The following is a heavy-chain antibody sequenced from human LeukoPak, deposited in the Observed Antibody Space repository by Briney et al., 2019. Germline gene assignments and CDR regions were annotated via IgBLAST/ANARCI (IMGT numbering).Heavy chain of an antibody. D-gene: IGHD3-10*01. Sequence: GGSLRLSCAASGITFSSYGMSWVRQAPGKGLEWVSSISSTGGTTYYADSVKGRFTISRDNSKNTLYLQMNSLRAEDTAVYYCVKLVGVGELFWGHFLEDFWGQGTLVTVSS. CDR1: GITFSSYG. J-gene: IGHJ4*02. CDR2: ISSTGGTT. CDR3: VKLVGVGELFWGHFLEDF. V-gene: IGHV3-23*01.